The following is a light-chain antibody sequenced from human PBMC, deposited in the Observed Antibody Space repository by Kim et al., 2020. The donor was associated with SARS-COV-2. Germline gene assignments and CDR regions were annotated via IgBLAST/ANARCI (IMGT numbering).Light chain of an antibody. CDR3: QQRNNWPLT. CDR2: DAS. Sequence: LSPGENTPLACRASQMVSNYLTWYHQKPGQAPRLLIYDASNRATGIPARFSGSGSGTDFTLTISSLEPEDSAVYYCQQRNNWPLTFGGGTKVDIK. CDR1: QMVSNY. V-gene: IGKV3-11*01. J-gene: IGKJ4*01.